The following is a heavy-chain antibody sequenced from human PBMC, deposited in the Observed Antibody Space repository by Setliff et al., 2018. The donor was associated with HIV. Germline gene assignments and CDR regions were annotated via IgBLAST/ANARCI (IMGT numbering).Heavy chain of an antibody. J-gene: IGHJ5*02. CDR1: GFTFSSYG. CDR3: ARAGGYNWFDP. Sequence: GGSLRLSCVASGFTFSSYGMHWVRQAPGKGLEWVAFILHDGSDKDCSDSVKGRFTISRDNSKSTVYLQMNSPRDEDMAIYYCARAGGYNWFDPWGQGTLVTVSS. CDR2: ILHDGSDK. V-gene: IGHV3-30*02.